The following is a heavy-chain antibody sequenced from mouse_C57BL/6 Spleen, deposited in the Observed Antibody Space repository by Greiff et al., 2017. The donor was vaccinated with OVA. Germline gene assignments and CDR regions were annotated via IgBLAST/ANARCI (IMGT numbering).Heavy chain of an antibody. CDR1: GYTFTSYW. Sequence: EVQLQQSGTVLARPGASVKMSCKTSGYTFTSYWMHWVKQRPGQGLEWIGAIYPGNSDTSYNQKFKGKAKLTAVTSASTAYMELSSLTNEDSAVYYCTITSSPNWVFDYWGQGTTLTVSS. V-gene: IGHV1-5*01. J-gene: IGHJ2*01. CDR3: TITSSPNWVFDY. CDR2: IYPGNSDT. D-gene: IGHD4-1*01.